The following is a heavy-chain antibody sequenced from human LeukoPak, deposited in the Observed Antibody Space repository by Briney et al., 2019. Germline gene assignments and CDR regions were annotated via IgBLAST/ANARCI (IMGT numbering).Heavy chain of an antibody. J-gene: IGHJ4*02. V-gene: IGHV1-69*01. Sequence: SVKVSCKASGGTFSNYAIGWVRQAPGQGLEWMGGTFPLFDTAYYAQKFHGRVTITADEPTSTAYMELSSLRSEDTAVYYCARETRKNAAGCTDFFDYWGQGTLVTVSS. D-gene: IGHD6-13*01. CDR1: GGTFSNYA. CDR2: TFPLFDTA. CDR3: ARETRKNAAGCTDFFDY.